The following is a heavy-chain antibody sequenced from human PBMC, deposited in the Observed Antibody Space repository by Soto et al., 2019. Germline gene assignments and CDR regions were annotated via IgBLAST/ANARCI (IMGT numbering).Heavy chain of an antibody. V-gene: IGHV3-21*01. CDR1: GFTFTRYS. Sequence: GGSLRLSXAASGFTFTRYSMNWVRQAPGKGLEWVSSISSTTNYIYYADSMKGRFTVSRDNAKNSVYLEMNSLSAEDTAVYYCARETEDLTSNFDYWGQGTLVTVSS. J-gene: IGHJ4*02. CDR3: ARETEDLTSNFDY. CDR2: ISSTTNYI.